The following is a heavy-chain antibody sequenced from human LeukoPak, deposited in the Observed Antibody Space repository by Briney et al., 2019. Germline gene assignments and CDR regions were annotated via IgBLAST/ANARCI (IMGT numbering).Heavy chain of an antibody. Sequence: GALVKVSCKASGYTFTSYGISWVRQAPGQGLEWMGWISAYNGNTNYAQKLQGRVTMTTDTSTSTAYMELRSLRSDDTAVYYCAGARGHCSSTSCPLVYWGQGTLVTVSS. CDR2: ISAYNGNT. J-gene: IGHJ4*02. V-gene: IGHV1-18*01. CDR3: AGARGHCSSTSCPLVY. CDR1: GYTFTSYG. D-gene: IGHD2-2*01.